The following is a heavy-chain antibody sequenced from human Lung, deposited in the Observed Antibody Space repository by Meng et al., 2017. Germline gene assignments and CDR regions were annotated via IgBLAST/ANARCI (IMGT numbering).Heavy chain of an antibody. D-gene: IGHD4-11*01. CDR3: ARGPTTMAHDFDY. CDR1: GGSFSDYY. J-gene: IGHJ4*02. Sequence: VQLPQWGAGLLKPSETLYLTCVVSGGSFSDYYWSWIRHPPGKGLEWIGEINHSGSTNYNPSLESRATISVDTSQNNLSLKLSSVTAADSAVYYCARGPTTMAHDFDYWGQGTLVTVSS. V-gene: IGHV4-34*01. CDR2: INHSGST.